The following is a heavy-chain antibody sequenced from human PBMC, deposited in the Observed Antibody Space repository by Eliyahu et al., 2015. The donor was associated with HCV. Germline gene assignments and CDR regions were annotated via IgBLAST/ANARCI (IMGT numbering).Heavy chain of an antibody. J-gene: IGHJ4*02. Sequence: EVQLVESGGALIQPGGSLRLSCVASGFTITNSHMSWVRQAPGKGLEWISIIYRGGNAYYTDSVKGRFTISRDNSKDTLYPQMNSLRVEDTALYYCASADFSSSFFDYWGQGTLVTVSS. V-gene: IGHV3-53*01. CDR3: ASADFSSSFFDY. CDR2: IYRGGNA. D-gene: IGHD3-3*01. CDR1: GFTITNSH.